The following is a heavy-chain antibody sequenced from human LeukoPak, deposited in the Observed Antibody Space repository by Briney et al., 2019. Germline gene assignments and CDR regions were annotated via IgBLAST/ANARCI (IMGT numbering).Heavy chain of an antibody. J-gene: IGHJ4*02. CDR3: ARDSFETDIDY. CDR2: IKEDGSET. D-gene: IGHD1-14*01. CDR1: GFTFSTYW. Sequence: GGSLRLSCAVSGFTFSTYWMSWVSHAPGKGLEWVANIKEDGSETYYVDSLKGRFTISRDNVKNSLYLQINSLRAADSAVHYCARDSFETDIDYWGQGTLVTVSS. V-gene: IGHV3-7*01.